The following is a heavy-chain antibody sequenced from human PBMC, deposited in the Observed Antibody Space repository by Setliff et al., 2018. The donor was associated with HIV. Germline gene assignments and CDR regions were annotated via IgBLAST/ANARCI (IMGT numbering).Heavy chain of an antibody. CDR3: ARLGSEWELLSIPIYP. Sequence: PGGSLRLSCAASGFTFSSYAVHWVRQAPGKGLEWIAYISSTGITTYYADSVKGRFTISRDNSKNTLYLQMNSLRAEDTAVYYCARLGSEWELLSIPIYPWGQGTMVTVSS. CDR2: ISSTGITT. V-gene: IGHV3-48*01. D-gene: IGHD1-26*01. J-gene: IGHJ3*01. CDR1: GFTFSSYA.